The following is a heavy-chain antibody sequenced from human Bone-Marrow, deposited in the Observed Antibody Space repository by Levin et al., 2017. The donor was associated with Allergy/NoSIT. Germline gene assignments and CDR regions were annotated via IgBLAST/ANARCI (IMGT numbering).Heavy chain of an antibody. Sequence: GGSLRLSCAASGFTFSSYGMHWVRQAPGKGLEWVAVISYDGSNKYYADSVKGRFTISRDNSKNTLYLQMNSLRAEDTAVYYCAKDYGYCSSTSCYWVDYWGQGTLVTVSS. D-gene: IGHD2-2*03. J-gene: IGHJ4*02. CDR2: ISYDGSNK. CDR3: AKDYGYCSSTSCYWVDY. CDR1: GFTFSSYG. V-gene: IGHV3-30*18.